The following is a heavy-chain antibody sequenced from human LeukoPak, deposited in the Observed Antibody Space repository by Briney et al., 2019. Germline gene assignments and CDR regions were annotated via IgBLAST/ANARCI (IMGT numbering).Heavy chain of an antibody. Sequence: PGGSLRLSCAASGFTVSSNYMSWVRQAPGKGLEWVSVIYSGGSTYYADSVKGRFTISRDNSKNTLYLQMNSLRAEDTAVYYCAKEYKSSGPRDDYSNWLFDYWGQGTLVTVSS. D-gene: IGHD4-11*01. J-gene: IGHJ4*02. CDR2: IYSGGST. V-gene: IGHV3-53*01. CDR3: AKEYKSSGPRDDYSNWLFDY. CDR1: GFTVSSNY.